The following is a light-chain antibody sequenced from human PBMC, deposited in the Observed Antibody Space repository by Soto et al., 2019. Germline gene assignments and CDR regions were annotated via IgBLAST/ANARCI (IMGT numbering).Light chain of an antibody. Sequence: EIVLTQSPGTLSLSPGERATLSCRASQSVSSGYLAWYQQKPGQAPRLLIYGASSRATGIPDRFSGNGSGTDFTLTISRLEPQDFAVYYCQQYGNSPYTFGQGTKLEIK. CDR2: GAS. J-gene: IGKJ2*01. CDR3: QQYGNSPYT. V-gene: IGKV3-20*01. CDR1: QSVSSGY.